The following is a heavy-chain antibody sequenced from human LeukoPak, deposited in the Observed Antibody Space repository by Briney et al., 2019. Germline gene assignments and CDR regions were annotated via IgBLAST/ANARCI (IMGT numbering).Heavy chain of an antibody. CDR2: IHHSGST. J-gene: IGHJ1*01. CDR3: ARVAAGIGFFQH. D-gene: IGHD6-13*01. CDR1: GYSISSGYY. Sequence: PSETLSLTCIVSGYSISSGYYWGWIRPPPGKGLEWIGNIHHSGSTYYNPSLKSRVTISVDTSKNQLSLKLNSVTAADTAVYYCARVAAGIGFFQHWGQGTLVTVSS. V-gene: IGHV4-38-2*02.